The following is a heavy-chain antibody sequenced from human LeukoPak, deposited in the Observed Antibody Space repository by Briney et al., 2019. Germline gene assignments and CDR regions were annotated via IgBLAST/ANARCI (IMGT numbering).Heavy chain of an antibody. V-gene: IGHV3-48*04. CDR1: GFTFSSYS. CDR3: ARTSPYGDNPYYYYGMDV. Sequence: GGSLRLSCAASGFTFSSYSMNWVRQAPGKGLEWVSYISSSSSTIYYADSVKGRFTISRDNAKNSLYLQMNSLRAEDTAVYYCARTSPYGDNPYYYYGMDVWGQGTTVTVSS. D-gene: IGHD4-17*01. J-gene: IGHJ6*02. CDR2: ISSSSSTI.